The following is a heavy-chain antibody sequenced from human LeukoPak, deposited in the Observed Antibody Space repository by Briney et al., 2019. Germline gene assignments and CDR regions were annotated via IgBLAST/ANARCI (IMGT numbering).Heavy chain of an antibody. CDR2: ISSSTYT. CDR3: ARISGSYVFDY. V-gene: IGHV3-11*03. J-gene: IGHJ4*02. D-gene: IGHD1-26*01. CDR1: GFTCSDYY. Sequence: GGSLRLSCAASGFTCSDYYMSWIRQAPGKGVEWISYISSSTYTNYADSGKGRFTISRDNAKNSMYLQMNSLRAEDTAVYYCARISGSYVFDYWGQGTLVTVSS.